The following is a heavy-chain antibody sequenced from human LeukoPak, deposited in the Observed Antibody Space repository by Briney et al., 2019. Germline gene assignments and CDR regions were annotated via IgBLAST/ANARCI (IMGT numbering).Heavy chain of an antibody. D-gene: IGHD2-21*02. J-gene: IGHJ4*02. Sequence: GGSLRLSCAASGFNFANHAMSWVRQTPGKGLEWVSAISGGGDITYYADSVTGRFTISRDNSKDTLFLQMHSLRPGDTAVYYCVREDTPATANYWDQGTLVTISS. CDR3: VREDTPATANY. CDR2: ISGGGDIT. CDR1: GFNFANHA. V-gene: IGHV3-23*01.